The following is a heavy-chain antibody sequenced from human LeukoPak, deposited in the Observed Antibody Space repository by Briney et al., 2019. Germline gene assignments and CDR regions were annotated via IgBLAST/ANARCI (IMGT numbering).Heavy chain of an antibody. CDR3: ARDLGFMGGYYPHFDY. CDR2: ISSSSSYI. J-gene: IGHJ4*02. V-gene: IGHV3-21*01. Sequence: GGSLRLSCAASGFTFSSYSMNWVRQAPGKGLEWVSSISSSSSYIYYADSVKGRFTISRDNAKNSLYLQMNSLRTEDTAVYYCARDLGFMGGYYPHFDYWGQGTLVTVSS. CDR1: GFTFSSYS. D-gene: IGHD3-22*01.